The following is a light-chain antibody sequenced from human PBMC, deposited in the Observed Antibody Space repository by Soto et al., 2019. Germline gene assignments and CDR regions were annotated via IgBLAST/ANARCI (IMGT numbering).Light chain of an antibody. CDR2: DVS. CDR1: SSDVGGYNY. Sequence: QSALTQPRSVSGSPGQSVTISYTGTSSDVGGYNYVSWYQQHPGKAPKVMIYDVSERPSGVPDRFSGSKSGNTASLTISGLQAEDEADYYCCSYAGSYTYVFGTGTKLTVL. J-gene: IGLJ1*01. CDR3: CSYAGSYTYV. V-gene: IGLV2-11*01.